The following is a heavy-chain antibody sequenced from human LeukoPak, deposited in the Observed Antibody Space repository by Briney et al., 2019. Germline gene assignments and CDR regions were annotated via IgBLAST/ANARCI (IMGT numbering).Heavy chain of an antibody. CDR1: GFTVSSNY. CDR2: IYSGGNT. CDR3: ARYEADRVNAFDI. D-gene: IGHD2-8*01. Sequence: QPGGSLRLSCAVSGFTVSSNYMSWVRQAPGKGLEWVSVIYSGGNTYYAESVKGRFTISRDNSKNTLYLQMNTLRAEDTAMYYCARYEADRVNAFDIWGLGTTVTVSS. J-gene: IGHJ3*02. V-gene: IGHV3-66*01.